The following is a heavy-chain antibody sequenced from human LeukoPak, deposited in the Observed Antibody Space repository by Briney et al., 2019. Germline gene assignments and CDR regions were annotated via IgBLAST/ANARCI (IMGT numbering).Heavy chain of an antibody. CDR3: AGTSGGLNYFEF. D-gene: IGHD4-23*01. V-gene: IGHV3-66*01. CDR2: IYNGGST. CDR1: GSTVSNNY. Sequence: PGASLRPACVPSGSTVSNNYMSWVRQAPGKGLECISVIYNGGSTYYADSVKGRFTISRDNSKNTLYLQTDSLRAEDTAVYYCAGTSGGLNYFEFWGQGTLVSVSS. J-gene: IGHJ4*02.